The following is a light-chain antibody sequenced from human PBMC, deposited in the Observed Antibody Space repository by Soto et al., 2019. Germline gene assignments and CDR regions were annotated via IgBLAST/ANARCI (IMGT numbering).Light chain of an antibody. CDR3: QQYNDYSWT. CDR2: EES. CDR1: QAITNN. J-gene: IGKJ1*01. V-gene: IGKV1-9*01. Sequence: DIHLTQSPSSLSASVGDRVTITCRASQAITNNLAWYQQEPGNPPRLLIYEESTLHSGVPSRFSGRKVGTQFILTIDSLQPEDFATYYCQQYNDYSWTFGQGTKVDIK.